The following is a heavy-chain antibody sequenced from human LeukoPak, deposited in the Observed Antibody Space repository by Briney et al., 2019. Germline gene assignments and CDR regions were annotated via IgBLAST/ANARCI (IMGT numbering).Heavy chain of an antibody. CDR1: GFTFSSYA. CDR3: ARDRGGGSGTYYILY. Sequence: GGSLRLSWAASGFTFSSYAMHWVRQAPGKGLEWVAVISYDGSNKYYADSVKGRFTISRDNSKNTLYLQMNSLRAEDTAVYYCARDRGGGSGTYYILYWGLGSLVTVSS. J-gene: IGHJ4*02. CDR2: ISYDGSNK. D-gene: IGHD3-10*01. V-gene: IGHV3-30*01.